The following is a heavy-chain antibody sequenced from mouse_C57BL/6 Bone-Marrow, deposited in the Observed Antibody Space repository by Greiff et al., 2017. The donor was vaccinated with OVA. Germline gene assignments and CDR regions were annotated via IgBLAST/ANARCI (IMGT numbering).Heavy chain of an antibody. CDR1: GYTFTSYW. CDR2: IDPSDSYT. V-gene: IGHV1-50*01. J-gene: IGHJ2*01. Sequence: QVQLQQPGAELVKPGASVKLSCKASGYTFTSYWMQWVKQRPGQGLEWIGEIDPSDSYTNYNQKFKGKATLTVDTSSSTAYMQLSRLTAEDSAVYYSARESYYDFDYWGQGTTLTVSS. D-gene: IGHD1-1*01. CDR3: ARESYYDFDY.